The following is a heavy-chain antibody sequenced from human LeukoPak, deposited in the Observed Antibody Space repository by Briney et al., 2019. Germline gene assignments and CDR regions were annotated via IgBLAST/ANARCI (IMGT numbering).Heavy chain of an antibody. Sequence: SETLSLTCGVSGGSISSTNWWSWARQSPGQGLEWIGEISLSGPTNYNPSLKSRVSMSLDKSKNHLSLKLTSVTAADTAVYYCSRESGAFSPFGYWGQGTLVTVSS. CDR3: SRESGAFSPFGY. V-gene: IGHV4-4*02. CDR1: GGSISSTNW. CDR2: ISLSGPT. J-gene: IGHJ4*02. D-gene: IGHD1-26*01.